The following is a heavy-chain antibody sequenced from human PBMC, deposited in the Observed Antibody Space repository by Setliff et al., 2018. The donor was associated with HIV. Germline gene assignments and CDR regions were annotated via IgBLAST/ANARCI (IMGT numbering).Heavy chain of an antibody. D-gene: IGHD3-3*01. J-gene: IGHJ6*02. CDR2: IYYSGST. V-gene: IGHV4-30-4*08. CDR3: ARIFGDQGYYYGMDV. Sequence: SETLSLTCTVSGGSISSGDYYWSWIRQPPGKGLEWIGNIYYSGSTYYNPSLKSRVTISVDTSKNQFSLKLRSVTAADTAVYYCARIFGDQGYYYGMDVWGQGTTVTVSS. CDR1: GGSISSGDYY.